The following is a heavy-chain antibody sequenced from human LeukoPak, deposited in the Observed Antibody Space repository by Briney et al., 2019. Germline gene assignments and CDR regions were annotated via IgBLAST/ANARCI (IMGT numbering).Heavy chain of an antibody. Sequence: SETLSLTCSVSGGSISSYYWSWIRQPPGRGLEWIGYIYNSGRTNYNPSLESRVTILVDTSKNQFSLKLSSVTAADTAVYYCATAYYYDSSGYLFDYWGQGTLVTVSS. CDR1: GGSISSYY. D-gene: IGHD3-22*01. CDR3: ATAYYYDSSGYLFDY. J-gene: IGHJ4*02. CDR2: IYNSGRT. V-gene: IGHV4-59*08.